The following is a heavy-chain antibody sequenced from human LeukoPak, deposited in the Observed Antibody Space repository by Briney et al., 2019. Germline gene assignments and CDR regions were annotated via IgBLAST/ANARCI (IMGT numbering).Heavy chain of an antibody. J-gene: IGHJ4*02. CDR2: IKGDGSQK. CDR1: GFTVTSHY. CDR3: ARNRGWLQFDY. Sequence: GGSLRLSCTASGFTVTSHYMSWVRQAPGKGLEWVAHIKGDGSQKYYVDSVKGRFTISRDNAKTSLYLQMDSLRAEDTAVYYCARNRGWLQFDYWGQGTLVTVSS. D-gene: IGHD5-12*01. V-gene: IGHV3-7*03.